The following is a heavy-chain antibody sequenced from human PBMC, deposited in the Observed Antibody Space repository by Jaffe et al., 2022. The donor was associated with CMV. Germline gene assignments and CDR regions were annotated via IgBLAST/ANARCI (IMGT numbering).Heavy chain of an antibody. D-gene: IGHD3-9*01. CDR3: ARLLYYDILTGYYRSRGGDY. Sequence: EVQLVQSGAEVKKPGESLRISCKGSGYSFTSYWISWVRQMPGKGLEWMGRIDPSDSYTNYSPSFQGHVTISADKSISTAYLQWSSLKASDTAMYYCARLLYYDILTGYYRSRGGDYWGQGTLVTVSS. CDR1: GYSFTSYW. CDR2: IDPSDSYT. J-gene: IGHJ4*02. V-gene: IGHV5-10-1*03.